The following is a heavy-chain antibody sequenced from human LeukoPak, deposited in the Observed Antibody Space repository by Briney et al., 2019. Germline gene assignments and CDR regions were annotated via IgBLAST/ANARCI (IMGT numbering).Heavy chain of an antibody. V-gene: IGHV4-34*01. CDR3: ARDPYSGNYGNYYYYYMDV. CDR2: INHSGST. CDR1: GGSFSGYY. J-gene: IGHJ6*03. D-gene: IGHD1-26*01. Sequence: SETLSLTCAVYGGSFSGYYWSWIRQPPGKGLEWIGEINHSGSTNYNPSLKSRVTISVDTSKNQFSLKLSSVTAADTAVYYCARDPYSGNYGNYYYYYMDVWGKGTTVTVSS.